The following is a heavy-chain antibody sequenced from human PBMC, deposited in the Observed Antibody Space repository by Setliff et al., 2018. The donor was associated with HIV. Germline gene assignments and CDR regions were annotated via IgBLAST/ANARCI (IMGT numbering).Heavy chain of an antibody. CDR1: GYTFTKYG. J-gene: IGHJ6*03. V-gene: IGHV7-4-1*02. D-gene: IGHD3-3*01. CDR2: INTNTENQ. Sequence: ASVKVSCKASGYTFTKYGISWVRQAPGQGLEWLGWINTNTENQTYAQGFTGRFVFSLDTSVSAAFLQISSLKAEDTAVHYCARAQALLRVYYMDVWGKGTTVTVSS. CDR3: ARAQALLRVYYMDV.